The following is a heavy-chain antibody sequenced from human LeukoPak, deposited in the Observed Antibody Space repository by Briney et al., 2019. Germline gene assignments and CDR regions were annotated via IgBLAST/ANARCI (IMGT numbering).Heavy chain of an antibody. CDR3: VITMVRGVISYGMDV. J-gene: IGHJ6*02. CDR2: ISSSSSYI. V-gene: IGHV3-21*01. Sequence: PGGSLRLSCAASGFTFSSCSMNWVRQAPGKGLEWVSSISSSSSYIYYADSVKGRFTISRDNAKNSLYLQMNSLRAEDTAVYYCVITMVRGVISYGMDVWGQGTTVTVSS. D-gene: IGHD3-10*01. CDR1: GFTFSSCS.